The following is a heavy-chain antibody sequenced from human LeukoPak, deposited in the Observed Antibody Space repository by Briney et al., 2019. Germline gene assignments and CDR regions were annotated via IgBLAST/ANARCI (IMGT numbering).Heavy chain of an antibody. V-gene: IGHV4-38-2*02. J-gene: IGHJ2*01. CDR3: ARVEVPRDINDWYFDL. CDR1: GYSIAHGFF. Sequence: SETLSLTCTVSGYSIAHGFFWAWIRQPPGGGLEWIGSLYHSGTTYYNTSLKIRISTSVDTSKNQFSLKLRLVTAADTAVYYCARVEVPRDINDWYFDLWGRGTLVTVSS. D-gene: IGHD2-15*01. CDR2: LYHSGTT.